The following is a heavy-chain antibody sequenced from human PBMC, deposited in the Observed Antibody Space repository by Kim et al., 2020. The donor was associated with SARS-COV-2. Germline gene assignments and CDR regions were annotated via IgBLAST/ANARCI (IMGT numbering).Heavy chain of an antibody. CDR1: GYIFTTYV. V-gene: IGHV1-3*01. J-gene: IGHJ4*02. D-gene: IGHD3-16*01. CDR3: AREDTSMITSLDH. CDR2: ITAGNGNT. Sequence: ASVKVSCKASGYIFTTYVMHWVRQAPGQRLEWMGWITAGNGNTKYSQRFQGRVTFTTDTSATTAYMDLSSLRSEDTAVYYCAREDTSMITSLDHWGQGTLVTVSS.